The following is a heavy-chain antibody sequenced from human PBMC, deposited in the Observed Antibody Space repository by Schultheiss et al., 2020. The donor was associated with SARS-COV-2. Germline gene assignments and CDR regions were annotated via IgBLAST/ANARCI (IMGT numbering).Heavy chain of an antibody. CDR2: IYYSGST. V-gene: IGHV4-31*03. CDR1: GGSISSSSYY. D-gene: IGHD6-6*01. Sequence: SETLSLTCTVSGGSISSSSYYWSWIRQPPGKGLEWIGYIYYSGSTYYNPSLKSRVTISVDTSKNQFSLKLSSVTAADTAVYYCARDAEYSSSSRWFDPWGQGTLVTVSS. CDR3: ARDAEYSSSSRWFDP. J-gene: IGHJ5*02.